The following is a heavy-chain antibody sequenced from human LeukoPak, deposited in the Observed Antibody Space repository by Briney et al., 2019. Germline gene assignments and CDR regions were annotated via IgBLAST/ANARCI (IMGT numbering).Heavy chain of an antibody. CDR3: ATLTVQVVPAPQSDY. J-gene: IGHJ4*02. CDR1: GYTFTSYG. CDR2: ISAYNGNT. V-gene: IGHV1-18*01. Sequence: GASVKVSCKASGYTFTSYGISWVRQAPGQGLEWMGWISAYNGNTNYAQKLQGRVTITADESTSTAYMELSSLRSEDTAVYYCATLTVQVVPAPQSDYWGQGTLVTVSS. D-gene: IGHD2-21*02.